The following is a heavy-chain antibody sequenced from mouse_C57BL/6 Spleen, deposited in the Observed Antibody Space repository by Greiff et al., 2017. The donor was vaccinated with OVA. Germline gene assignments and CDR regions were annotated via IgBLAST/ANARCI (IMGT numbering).Heavy chain of an antibody. CDR1: GYTFTSYW. V-gene: IGHV1-50*01. CDR2: IDPSDSYT. CDR3: ARWDPSYFDY. J-gene: IGHJ2*01. Sequence: QVQLQQPGAELVKPGASVKLSCKASGYTFTSYWMQWVKQRPGQGLEWIGEIDPSDSYTNYNQKFKGKATLTVDTSSSTAYMQLSSLTSEDSAVYYCARWDPSYFDYWGQGTTLTVSS. D-gene: IGHD4-1*01.